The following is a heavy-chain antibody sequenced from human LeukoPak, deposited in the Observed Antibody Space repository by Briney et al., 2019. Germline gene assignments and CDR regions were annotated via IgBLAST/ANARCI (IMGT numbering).Heavy chain of an antibody. CDR1: GGTFSSYA. Sequence: SVKVSCKASGGTFSSYAISWVRQAPGQGLEWMGGIIPIFGTANYAQKFQGRVTITTDESTSTAYMELSSLRSEDTAVYYCARAAIVVVPAAVTGGDWFDPWGRGTLVTVSS. J-gene: IGHJ5*02. CDR2: IIPIFGTA. D-gene: IGHD2-2*01. CDR3: ARAAIVVVPAAVTGGDWFDP. V-gene: IGHV1-69*05.